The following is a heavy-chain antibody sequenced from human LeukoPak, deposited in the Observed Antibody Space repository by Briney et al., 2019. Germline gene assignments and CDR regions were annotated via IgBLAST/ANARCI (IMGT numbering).Heavy chain of an antibody. CDR2: ISYDGSNK. D-gene: IGHD3-10*01. J-gene: IGHJ4*02. CDR3: ARDGGLYYYGSGSYSTGYYFDY. CDR1: GFTFSSYA. Sequence: GGSLRLSCAASGFTFSSYAMHWVRQAPGKGLEWVAVISYDGSNKYYADSVKGRFTISRDNSKNTLYLQMNSLRAEDTAVCYCARDGGLYYYGSGSYSTGYYFDYWGQGTLVTVSS. V-gene: IGHV3-30-3*01.